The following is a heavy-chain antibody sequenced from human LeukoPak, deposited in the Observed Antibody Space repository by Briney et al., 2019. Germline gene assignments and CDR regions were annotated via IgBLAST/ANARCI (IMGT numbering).Heavy chain of an antibody. Sequence: GGSLRLSCAASGFTFSSYWMHWVRQAPGEGLVWVSRINSDGSSTSYADSVKGRFTISRDNAKNTLYLQMNSLRAEDTAVYYCARSNPITTYYYYYMDVWGKGTTVTISS. V-gene: IGHV3-74*01. CDR1: GFTFSSYW. CDR3: ARSNPITTYYYYYMDV. J-gene: IGHJ6*03. CDR2: INSDGSST. D-gene: IGHD3-22*01.